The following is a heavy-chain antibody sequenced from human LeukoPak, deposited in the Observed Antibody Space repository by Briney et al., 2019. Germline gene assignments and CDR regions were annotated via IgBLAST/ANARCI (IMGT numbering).Heavy chain of an antibody. CDR2: MSYDGSNK. CDR3: AKDLQY. V-gene: IGHV3-30*18. CDR1: GFTFSSYS. J-gene: IGHJ4*02. Sequence: AGGSLRLSCAASGFTFSSYSINWVRQAPGKGLEWVAVMSYDGSNKYYADSVKGRFTISRDNSKNTLYLQMNSLRAEDTAVYYCAKDLQYWGQGTLVTVSS.